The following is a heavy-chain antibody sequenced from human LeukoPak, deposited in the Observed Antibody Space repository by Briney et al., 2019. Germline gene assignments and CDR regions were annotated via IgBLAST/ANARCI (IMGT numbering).Heavy chain of an antibody. CDR2: LRKVGTT. CDR1: GFTVSSRY. Sequence: GGSLRLSCATSGFTVSSRYMSWIRQAPGKGLEWVAVLRKVGTTFYTDSVKGRFTISRDTSKNTLNLQMNSLRAEDTAVYYCASEGEKGDGYNHGLDYWGQGTLVTVSS. V-gene: IGHV3-53*01. J-gene: IGHJ4*02. D-gene: IGHD5-24*01. CDR3: ASEGEKGDGYNHGLDY.